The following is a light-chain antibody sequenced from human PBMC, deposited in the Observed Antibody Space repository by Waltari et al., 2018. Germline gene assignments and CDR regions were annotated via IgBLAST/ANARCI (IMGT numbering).Light chain of an antibody. CDR1: RSNIAAGYD. Sequence: QSVLTQPPSVSGAPGQRVTISCTGSRSNIAAGYDRNWHQQLPGTAPKLLIYGNSNRPSGVPDRFSGSKSGTSASLAITGLQAEDEADYYCQSYDSSLSGSGVFGGGTKLTVL. CDR2: GNS. CDR3: QSYDSSLSGSGV. J-gene: IGLJ2*01. V-gene: IGLV1-40*01.